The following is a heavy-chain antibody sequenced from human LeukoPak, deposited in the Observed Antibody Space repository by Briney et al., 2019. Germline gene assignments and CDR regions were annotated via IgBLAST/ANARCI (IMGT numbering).Heavy chain of an antibody. J-gene: IGHJ3*02. CDR1: GFTFGVDA. CDR3: ASEWMGRAFDI. V-gene: IGHV3-30-3*01. Sequence: PGGSLRLSCIASGFTFGVDAMHWVRQAPGKGLEWVAVISYDGSNKYYADSVKGRFTISRDNSKNTLYLQMNSLRAEDTAVYYCASEWMGRAFDIWGQGTMVTVSS. D-gene: IGHD5-12*01. CDR2: ISYDGSNK.